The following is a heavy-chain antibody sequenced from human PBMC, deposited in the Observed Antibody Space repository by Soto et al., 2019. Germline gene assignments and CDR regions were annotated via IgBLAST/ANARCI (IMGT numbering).Heavy chain of an antibody. Sequence: GGSLRLSCAASGFTFSSYDMHWVRQVTGKGLEWVSSIGIAFNTYYADSVKGRFTLSRENAKNSLYLQMNSLTAGDTAVYYCARGDYFGSGSFDYWGQGALVTVS. D-gene: IGHD3-10*01. J-gene: IGHJ4*02. CDR2: IGIAFNT. CDR1: GFTFSSYD. V-gene: IGHV3-13*01. CDR3: ARGDYFGSGSFDY.